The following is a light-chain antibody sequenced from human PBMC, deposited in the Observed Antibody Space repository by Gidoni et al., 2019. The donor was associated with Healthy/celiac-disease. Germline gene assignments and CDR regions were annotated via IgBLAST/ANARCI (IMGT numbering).Light chain of an antibody. CDR2: AAS. CDR3: QQSYSTLVT. J-gene: IGKJ2*01. Sequence: DIQMTQSPSSLSASVGDRVTITCRASQSISSYLNWYQQKPGKAPKLLIYAASSLQSGVPSSFSGSGSGTDFTLTISSLQPEDFATYYCQQSYSTLVTXGXGTKLEIK. CDR1: QSISSY. V-gene: IGKV1-39*01.